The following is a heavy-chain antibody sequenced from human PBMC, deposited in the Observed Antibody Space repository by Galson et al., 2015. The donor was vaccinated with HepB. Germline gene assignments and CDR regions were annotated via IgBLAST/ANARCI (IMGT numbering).Heavy chain of an antibody. J-gene: IGHJ6*03. V-gene: IGHV3-11*01. D-gene: IGHD2/OR15-2a*01. CDR3: ARESFHPSPHYYYLFYMDV. Sequence: SLRLSCAASGFPFNEFYMSWVRQAPGKGLEWISHISSSGDIIYYADSVKGRFTISRDNAMDSLYLQMSSLAAEDTAVYYCARESFHPSPHYYYLFYMDVWGEGTTVTVSS. CDR2: ISSSGDII. CDR1: GFPFNEFY.